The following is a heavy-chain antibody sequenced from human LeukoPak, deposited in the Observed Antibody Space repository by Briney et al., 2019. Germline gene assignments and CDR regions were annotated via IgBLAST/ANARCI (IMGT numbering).Heavy chain of an antibody. CDR1: GFTISNYW. J-gene: IGHJ3*02. Sequence: GGSLRLSCVASGFTISNYWMTWVRQAPGKGLERVANIKEGGTEKYYVESVKGRFSISRDNVKNPLYLQMNSLRVEDTAMYFCAREGHGDYHIWGQGTTVTVSS. CDR2: IKEGGTEK. D-gene: IGHD4-17*01. V-gene: IGHV3-7*01. CDR3: AREGHGDYHI.